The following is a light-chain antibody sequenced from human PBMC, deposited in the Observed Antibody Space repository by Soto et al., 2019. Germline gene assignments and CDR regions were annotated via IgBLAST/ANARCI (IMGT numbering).Light chain of an antibody. Sequence: QSVLTQPPSASGTPGQRVTISCSGSSSNIGSNYVFWYQQLPGTAPKLLRYRNDQRPSGVPDRFSGSKSGTSASLAISGLRSEDEADYYCAAWDDSLSAVVFGGGTKLTVL. CDR3: AAWDDSLSAVV. J-gene: IGLJ2*01. V-gene: IGLV1-47*01. CDR2: RND. CDR1: SSNIGSNY.